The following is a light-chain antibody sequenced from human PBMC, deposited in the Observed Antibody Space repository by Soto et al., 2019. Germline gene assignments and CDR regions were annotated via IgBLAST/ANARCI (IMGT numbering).Light chain of an antibody. CDR2: GAS. J-gene: IGKJ5*01. CDR3: QQYGSSPRIS. V-gene: IGKV3-20*01. CDR1: QSVSNNY. Sequence: EIVMTQSPAILSVSPGERATLSCRASQSVSNNYLAWYQQKPGQAPRLFIYGASSRATGIPDRFIGSGSGTHFTLTISRLEPEDFALYYCQQYGSSPRISFGQGTRLEI.